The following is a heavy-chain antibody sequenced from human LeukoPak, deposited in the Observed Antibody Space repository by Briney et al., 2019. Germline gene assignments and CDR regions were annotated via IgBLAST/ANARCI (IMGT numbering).Heavy chain of an antibody. J-gene: IGHJ4*02. CDR1: GFIFSNYG. CDR2: ISGSGGST. V-gene: IGHV3-23*01. Sequence: GGSLRLSCAASGFIFSNYGMHWVRQAPGKGLEWVSAISGSGGSTYYADCVKGRFTISRDNSKNTLDLQMNSLRAEDTAVYYCAKEGLKWELLLSYFDYWGQGTLVTVSS. D-gene: IGHD1-26*01. CDR3: AKEGLKWELLLSYFDY.